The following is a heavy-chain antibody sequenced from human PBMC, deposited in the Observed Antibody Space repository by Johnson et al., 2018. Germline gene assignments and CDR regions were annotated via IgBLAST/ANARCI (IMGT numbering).Heavy chain of an antibody. Sequence: QVQLVQSGAEVKKPGSSVKVSCKASGGTFSSYAISWVRQAPGQGLEWMGGISPIFGTANYAQKFQGRVTITADGSTTAYRELSSLRSEDTAVYYGTGVSDYDFWSDTGPFRHWGQGTLVTVSS. V-gene: IGHV1-69*12. CDR2: ISPIFGTA. CDR1: GGTFSSYA. CDR3: TGVSDYDFWSDTGPFRH. D-gene: IGHD3-3*01. J-gene: IGHJ1*01.